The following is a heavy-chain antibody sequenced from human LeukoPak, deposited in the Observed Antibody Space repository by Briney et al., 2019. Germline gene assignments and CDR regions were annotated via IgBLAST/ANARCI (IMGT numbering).Heavy chain of an antibody. CDR3: ARQSPVDTAMGYFDY. CDR2: IYYSGST. Sequence: SETLSLTCTVSGGSISSSRYYWGWIRHPPGKGLEWNGSIYYSGSTYYNPSLKSRVTISVDTSKNQFSLKLSSVTAADTAVYYCARQSPVDTAMGYFDYWGQGTLVTVSS. CDR1: GGSISSSRYY. J-gene: IGHJ4*02. D-gene: IGHD5-18*01. V-gene: IGHV4-39*01.